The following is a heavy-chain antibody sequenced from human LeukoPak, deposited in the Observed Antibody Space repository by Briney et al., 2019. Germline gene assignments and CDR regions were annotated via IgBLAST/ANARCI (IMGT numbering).Heavy chain of an antibody. CDR1: GVSISSYY. V-gene: IGHV4-59*01. Sequence: PSETLSLTCTVSGVSISSYYWSWIRQPPGKGLEWIGYIYYSGSTNYNPSLKSRVTISVDTSKNQFSLKLSSVTAADTAVYYCARVRRGAAAEAFDIWGQGTMVTVSS. CDR3: ARVRRGAAAEAFDI. D-gene: IGHD6-13*01. J-gene: IGHJ3*02. CDR2: IYYSGST.